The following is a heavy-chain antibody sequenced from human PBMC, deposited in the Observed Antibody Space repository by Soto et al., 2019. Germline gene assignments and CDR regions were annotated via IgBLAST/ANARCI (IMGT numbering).Heavy chain of an antibody. CDR1: GGTFSSYG. Sequence: ASVKVSCKASGGTFSSYGISWVRQAPGQGLEWMGWISAYNGNTNYAQKLQGRVTMTTDTSTSTAYMELRSLRSDDTAVYSCARDDTVTPYYFDYWGQGTLVTVSS. CDR3: ARDDTVTPYYFDY. J-gene: IGHJ4*02. D-gene: IGHD4-17*01. V-gene: IGHV1-18*01. CDR2: ISAYNGNT.